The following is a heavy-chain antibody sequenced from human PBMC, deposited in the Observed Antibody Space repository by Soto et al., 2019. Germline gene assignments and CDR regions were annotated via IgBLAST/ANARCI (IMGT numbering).Heavy chain of an antibody. CDR2: FDPEDGET. CDR3: ATGYSNYPDWFDL. J-gene: IGHJ5*02. V-gene: IGHV1-24*01. CDR1: GYTLTELS. D-gene: IGHD4-4*01. Sequence: ASVKVSCKVSGYTLTELSMHWVRQAPGKGLEWMGGFDPEDGETIYAQKFQGRVAMTEDTSTDTAYMELSSLRSEDTAVYYCATGYSNYPDWFDLWGQGTLVTVSS.